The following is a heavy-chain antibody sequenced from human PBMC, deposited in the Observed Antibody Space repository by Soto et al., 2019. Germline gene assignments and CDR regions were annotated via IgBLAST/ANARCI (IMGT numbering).Heavy chain of an antibody. CDR2: INAGNGNT. D-gene: IGHD3-9*01. Sequence: ASVKVSCKASGYIFTSYVMEWVRQAPGQRLEWMGWINAGNGNTKYSQKFQGRVTITRDTSANTAYMELSSLRSEDTAVYYCARDDGFANYDISRSEYYYYGMDVWGQGTTVTVSS. J-gene: IGHJ6*02. CDR1: GYIFTSYV. CDR3: ARDDGFANYDISRSEYYYYGMDV. V-gene: IGHV1-3*01.